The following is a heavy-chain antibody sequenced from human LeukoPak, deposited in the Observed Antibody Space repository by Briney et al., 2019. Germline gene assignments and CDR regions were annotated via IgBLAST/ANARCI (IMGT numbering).Heavy chain of an antibody. J-gene: IGHJ4*02. D-gene: IGHD7-27*01. CDR3: ARGPPNWGYDY. CDR2: MSPNSGDT. Sequence: ASVKVSCKASGYTFTSYAMHWVRQAPGQRLEWMGWMSPNSGDTGYAQKFQDRVTMTRNTSISTAYMELSSLRSDDTAVYYCARGPPNWGYDYWGPGTLVTVSS. CDR1: GYTFTSYA. V-gene: IGHV1-8*02.